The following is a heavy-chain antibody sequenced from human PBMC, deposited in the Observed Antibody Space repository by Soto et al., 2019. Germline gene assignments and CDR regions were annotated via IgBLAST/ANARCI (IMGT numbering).Heavy chain of an antibody. D-gene: IGHD3-22*01. Sequence: PSETLSVTCTVSGGSISSYYWSWIRQPPGKGLEWIGYIYYSGSTNYNPSLKSRVTISVDTSKNQFSLKLSSVTAADTAVYYCARVNGYYYYGMDVWGQGTTVTVSS. V-gene: IGHV4-59*01. J-gene: IGHJ6*02. CDR2: IYYSGST. CDR3: ARVNGYYYYGMDV. CDR1: GGSISSYY.